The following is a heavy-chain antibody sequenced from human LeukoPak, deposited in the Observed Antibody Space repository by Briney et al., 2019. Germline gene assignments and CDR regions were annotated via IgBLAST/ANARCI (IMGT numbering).Heavy chain of an antibody. D-gene: IGHD3-22*01. CDR3: ARRPKDSSGYYYFDY. Sequence: SETLSLTCAVYGGSFSGYFWTWIRQPPGKGLEWIGEINHSGSTNYNPSLKSRVTISVDTSKNQFSLKLTSVTAADTAVYYCARRPKDSSGYYYFDYWGQGTLVTVSS. CDR1: GGSFSGYF. J-gene: IGHJ4*02. V-gene: IGHV4-34*01. CDR2: INHSGST.